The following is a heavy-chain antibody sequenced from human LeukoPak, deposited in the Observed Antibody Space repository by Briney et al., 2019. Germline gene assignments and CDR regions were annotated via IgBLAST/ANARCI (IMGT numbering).Heavy chain of an antibody. CDR3: AKERRGYCSSTSCYIGFDY. D-gene: IGHD2-2*02. V-gene: IGHV3-30*18. Sequence: GGSLGLSCAASGFTFSSYGMHWVRQAPGKGLECVAVISYDGSNKYYADSVKGRFTISRDNSKNTLYLQMNSLRAEDTAVYYCAKERRGYCSSTSCYIGFDYWGQGTLVTVSS. J-gene: IGHJ4*02. CDR1: GFTFSSYG. CDR2: ISYDGSNK.